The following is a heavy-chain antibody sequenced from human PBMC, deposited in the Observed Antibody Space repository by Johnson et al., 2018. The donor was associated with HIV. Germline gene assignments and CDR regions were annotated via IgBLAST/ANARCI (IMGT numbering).Heavy chain of an antibody. CDR2: ISYDGSNK. J-gene: IGHJ3*02. CDR1: GFTFSSYA. Sequence: QVQLVESGGGVVQPGRSLRLSCAASGFTFSSYAMHWVRQAPGKGLEWVAVISYDGSNKYYADSVKGRFTISRDNSKNTLYLQMNSLRVEDTAVYYCARGRSSGPLVNAAFDIWGQGTMVTVSS. V-gene: IGHV3-30*04. D-gene: IGHD4-23*01. CDR3: ARGRSSGPLVNAAFDI.